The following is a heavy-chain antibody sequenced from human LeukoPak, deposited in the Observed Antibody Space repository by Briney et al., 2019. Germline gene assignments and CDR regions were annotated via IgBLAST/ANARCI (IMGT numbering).Heavy chain of an antibody. D-gene: IGHD5-18*01. CDR1: GYTFTGYY. Sequence: ASVKVSCKASGYTFTGYYMHWVRQPPGQGLEWMGWINPNSGGTNYAQKFQGRVTMTRDTSISTAYMELSRLRSDDTAVYYCARTQLWSNNFDYWGQGTLVTVSS. J-gene: IGHJ4*02. CDR2: INPNSGGT. CDR3: ARTQLWSNNFDY. V-gene: IGHV1-2*02.